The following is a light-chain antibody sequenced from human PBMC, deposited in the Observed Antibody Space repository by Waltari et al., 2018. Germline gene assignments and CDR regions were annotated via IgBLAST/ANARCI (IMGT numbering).Light chain of an antibody. CDR1: QDISYY. V-gene: IGKV1-33*01. CDR3: QQYDNVPHT. J-gene: IGKJ2*01. CDR2: EAS. Sequence: DIQMTQSPSSLSASVGDSVTITCQASQDISYYLNWYQQTPGKAPKLLIYEASNLQSGVPSRFSGSGSGRDFTLTISSLQPEDFATYYCQQYDNVPHTFGQGTKLEL.